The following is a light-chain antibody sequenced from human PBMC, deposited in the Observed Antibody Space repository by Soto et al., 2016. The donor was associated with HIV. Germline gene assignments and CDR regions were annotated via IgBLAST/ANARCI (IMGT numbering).Light chain of an antibody. CDR1: KLGDKY. CDR2: QDN. Sequence: YKVTQPPSMSVSPGQTARISCSGDKLGDKYVYWYQQKAGQSPVLVIYQDNKRPSGIPERFSGSNSGNTATLTISGTQAMDEADYYCQAWDSTTVIFGGGTKLIVL. V-gene: IGLV3-1*01. CDR3: QAWDSTTVI. J-gene: IGLJ2*01.